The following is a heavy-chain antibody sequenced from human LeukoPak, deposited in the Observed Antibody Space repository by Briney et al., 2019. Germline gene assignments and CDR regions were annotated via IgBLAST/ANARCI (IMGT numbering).Heavy chain of an antibody. V-gene: IGHV3-30*02. CDR2: IRYDGSNK. Sequence: QSGGSLRLSCAASGFTFSSYEMNWVRQAPGKGLEWVAFIRYDGSNKYYADSVKGRFTISRDNSKNTLHLQMGSLRPEDMAVYYCARQVGGSYYDYWGQGTLVTVSS. J-gene: IGHJ4*02. CDR1: GFTFSSYE. CDR3: ARQVGGSYYDY. D-gene: IGHD1-26*01.